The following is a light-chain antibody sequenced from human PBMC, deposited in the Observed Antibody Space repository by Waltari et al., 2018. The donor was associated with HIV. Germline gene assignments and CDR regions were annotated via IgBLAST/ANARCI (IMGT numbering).Light chain of an antibody. Sequence: QSALTQPASVSGSPGQSITIPCTGTSRAVGGYKYVSWYQQHPGKAPKLMIYEVSNRPSGVSNRFSGSKSGNTASLTISGLQAEDEADYYCSSYTSSSTYVFGTGTKVTVL. V-gene: IGLV2-14*01. J-gene: IGLJ1*01. CDR3: SSYTSSSTYV. CDR1: SRAVGGYKY. CDR2: EVS.